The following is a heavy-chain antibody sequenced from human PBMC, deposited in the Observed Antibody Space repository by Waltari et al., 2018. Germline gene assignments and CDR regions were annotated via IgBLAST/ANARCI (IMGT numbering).Heavy chain of an antibody. J-gene: IGHJ5*02. CDR1: GSTFTNDD. V-gene: IGHV1-8*01. CDR3: ATARVERRRGSWFDP. Sequence: QVQLVQSGAEVKEPGASVRVSCKSYGSTFTNDDINWVRQANGQGREWMGWMNHLSENTGYEKKFKGRVIMTRDTSLTTADMELSSLRFDDTAIYYCATARVERRRGSWFDPWGQGTLVTVSS. CDR2: MNHLSENT. D-gene: IGHD3-16*01.